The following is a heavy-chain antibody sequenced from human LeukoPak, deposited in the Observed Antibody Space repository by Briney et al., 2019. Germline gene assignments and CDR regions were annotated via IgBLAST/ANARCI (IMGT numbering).Heavy chain of an antibody. CDR1: GFTFSSYS. CDR3: ARDLGILSYDY. Sequence: GGSLRLSCAASGFTFSSYSMNWVRQAPGKELEWVSSISSSSSYIYYADSVKGRFTISRDNAKNSLYLQMNSLRAEDTAVYYCARDLGILSYDYWGQGTLVTVSS. CDR2: ISSSSSYI. J-gene: IGHJ4*02. D-gene: IGHD2-15*01. V-gene: IGHV3-21*01.